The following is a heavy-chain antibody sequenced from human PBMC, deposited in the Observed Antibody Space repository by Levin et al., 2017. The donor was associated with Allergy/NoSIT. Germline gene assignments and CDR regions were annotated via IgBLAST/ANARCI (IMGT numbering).Heavy chain of an antibody. CDR3: ARNRWGSGSYYNVVNYYYMDV. CDR2: IYYSGST. J-gene: IGHJ6*03. V-gene: IGHV4-59*01. D-gene: IGHD3-10*01. Sequence: SETLSLTCTVSGGSISSYYWSWIRQPPGKGLEWIGYIYYSGSTNYNPSLKSRVTISVDTSKNQFSLKLSSVTAADTAVYYCARNRWGSGSYYNVVNYYYMDVWGKGTTVTVSS. CDR1: GGSISSYY.